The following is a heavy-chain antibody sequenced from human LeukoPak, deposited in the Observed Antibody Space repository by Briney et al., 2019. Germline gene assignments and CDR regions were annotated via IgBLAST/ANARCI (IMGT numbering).Heavy chain of an antibody. J-gene: IGHJ6*03. Sequence: GGSLRLSCAASGFTFSSYSMNWVRQAPGKGLEWVSSISSSSSYIYYADSVKGRFTISRDNAKNSLYLQMNSLRAEDTAVYYCARGLYDFWSGYGRFGGYMDVWGKGTTVTVSS. D-gene: IGHD3-3*01. CDR1: GFTFSSYS. CDR3: ARGLYDFWSGYGRFGGYMDV. V-gene: IGHV3-21*01. CDR2: ISSSSSYI.